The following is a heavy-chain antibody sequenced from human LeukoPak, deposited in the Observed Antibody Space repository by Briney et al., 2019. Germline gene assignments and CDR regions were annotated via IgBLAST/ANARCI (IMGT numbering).Heavy chain of an antibody. CDR2: IYSSGSI. CDR3: ARDGYCSGGSCYTYTPYYYYYMDV. J-gene: IGHJ6*03. CDR1: GGSISSYY. D-gene: IGHD2-15*01. Sequence: SETLSLTCTVSGGSISSYYWSWIRQPAGKGLEWIGRIYSSGSITYNPSLKSRVTISVDKSKSQFSLKLSSVTAADTAVYYCARDGYCSGGSCYTYTPYYYYYMDVWGKGTTVTVSS. V-gene: IGHV4-4*07.